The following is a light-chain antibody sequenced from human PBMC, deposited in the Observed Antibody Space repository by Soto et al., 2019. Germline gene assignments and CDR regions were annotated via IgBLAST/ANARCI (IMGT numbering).Light chain of an antibody. CDR2: GTS. CDR1: QSISSSY. Sequence: EIVLTQSPGTLSLSPGERATLSCRASQSISSSYLAWYQQKPGQAPRLLIYGTSSRATGIPDRFSGNESGTDFTLTISRLEPEDFAVYYCQQYGGSPPVTVGPGTKVDIK. J-gene: IGKJ3*01. CDR3: QQYGGSPPVT. V-gene: IGKV3-20*01.